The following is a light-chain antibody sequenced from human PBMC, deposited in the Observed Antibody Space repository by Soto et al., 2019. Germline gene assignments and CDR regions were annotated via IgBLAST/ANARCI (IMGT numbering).Light chain of an antibody. CDR1: QSISSY. V-gene: IGKV1-39*01. Sequence: DIQMTQSPSSLSASVGDRVTITCRASQSISSYLNWYQQKPGKAPKLLIYAGSSLQGGVPSRFSGRGSGADFTLTISSLQPEDFATYYCQQTYSIPVTFGQGTKLEIK. CDR2: AGS. CDR3: QQTYSIPVT. J-gene: IGKJ2*01.